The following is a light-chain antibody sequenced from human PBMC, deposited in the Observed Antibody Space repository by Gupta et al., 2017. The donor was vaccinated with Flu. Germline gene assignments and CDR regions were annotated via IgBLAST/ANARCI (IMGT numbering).Light chain of an antibody. CDR3: QQYDKLRGT. V-gene: IGKV1-33*01. Sequence: DIQMTQSPSSLSASVGDRVTITCQASQDISNYLNWYQQKPGKAPKLLIYDASNLETGVPSRFSGSGSGTDFTFTISSLQPEDIATYYCQQYDKLRGTFGQGTKLEIK. CDR2: DAS. J-gene: IGKJ2*02. CDR1: QDISNY.